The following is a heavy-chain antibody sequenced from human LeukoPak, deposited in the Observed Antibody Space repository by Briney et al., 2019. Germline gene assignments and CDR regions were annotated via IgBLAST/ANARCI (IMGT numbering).Heavy chain of an antibody. CDR3: ARAQFPYSSTWTDC. CDR1: GFTFSSYW. Sequence: GGTLRLSCAASGFTFSSYWMHWVRQTSEKGLVGGSLISSDVSYTTYAESVKGRYTISRDNAKNTLYLQMNSLRAEDTAVYYCARAQFPYSSTWTDCWGRGTLVTVSS. D-gene: IGHD6-13*01. J-gene: IGHJ4*01. V-gene: IGHV3-74*01. CDR2: ISSDVSYT.